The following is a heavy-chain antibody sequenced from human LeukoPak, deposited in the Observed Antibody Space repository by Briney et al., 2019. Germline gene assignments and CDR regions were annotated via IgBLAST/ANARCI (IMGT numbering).Heavy chain of an antibody. J-gene: IGHJ4*02. Sequence: ASVKVSCKASGGTFSSYAISWVRQAPGQGLEWMGGIIPIFGTANYAQKFQGRVTITADKSTSTAYMELSSLRSDDTAVYYCATSSGYSSGWYDYWGQGTLVTVSS. CDR3: ATSSGYSSGWYDY. CDR2: IIPIFGTA. CDR1: GGTFSSYA. D-gene: IGHD6-19*01. V-gene: IGHV1-69*06.